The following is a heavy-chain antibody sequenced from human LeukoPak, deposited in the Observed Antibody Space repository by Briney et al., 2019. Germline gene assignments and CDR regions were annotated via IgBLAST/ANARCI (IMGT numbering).Heavy chain of an antibody. V-gene: IGHV1-18*01. D-gene: IGHD4-17*01. CDR1: GYTFTSYP. Sequence: ASVKVSCRASGYTFTSYPISWVRQAPGQGLEWMGWITTYNGNTHYAQKLQGRVTMTTETSTSTAYMDLRGLRSDDTAVYYCARGYDYGDYVGDFDYWGQGTLVTVSS. CDR3: ARGYDYGDYVGDFDY. J-gene: IGHJ4*02. CDR2: ITTYNGNT.